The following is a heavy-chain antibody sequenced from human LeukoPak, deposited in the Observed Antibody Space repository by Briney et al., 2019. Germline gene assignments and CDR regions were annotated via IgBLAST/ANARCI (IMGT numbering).Heavy chain of an antibody. D-gene: IGHD2-2*01. V-gene: IGHV1-24*01. Sequence: GASVMVSCKVSGYSLTEVSKYWVRQAPGKGLEWMGGFDLEDGETIYAQKFEGRVTMTEDTSTDTVYMELSSLRSDDTAVYYCAMGDPYQLLEEWGQGTLVTVSS. CDR3: AMGDPYQLLEE. CDR1: GYSLTEVS. J-gene: IGHJ4*02. CDR2: FDLEDGET.